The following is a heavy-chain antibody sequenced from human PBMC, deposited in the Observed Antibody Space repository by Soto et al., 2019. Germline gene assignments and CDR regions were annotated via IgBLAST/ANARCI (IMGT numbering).Heavy chain of an antibody. CDR2: INAGYGNT. J-gene: IGHJ6*02. Sequence: ASVKVSCKASGYTFTSYAMHWVRQAPGQRLEWMGWINAGYGNTKYSQKFQGRVTITRDTSASTAYMELSSLRSEDTAVYYCARVKEQWLVAFDYYYGMDVWGQGTTVTVSS. CDR1: GYTFTSYA. D-gene: IGHD6-19*01. V-gene: IGHV1-3*01. CDR3: ARVKEQWLVAFDYYYGMDV.